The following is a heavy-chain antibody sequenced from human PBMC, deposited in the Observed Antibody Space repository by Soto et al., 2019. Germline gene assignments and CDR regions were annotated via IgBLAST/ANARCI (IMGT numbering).Heavy chain of an antibody. V-gene: IGHV3-23*01. CDR2: ISGSGSGT. D-gene: IGHD6-6*01. CDR1: GFTFSSYA. J-gene: IGHJ6*03. CDR3: AKDVGSRSSVSHYYYMDV. Sequence: EVQLLESGGGLVQPGGSLRLSCAASGFTFSSYAMSWVRQAPGKGLEWVSGISGSGSGTYYADSVKGRLTISRDNSKNTLYLQMNSLRAEDTAVYYCAKDVGSRSSVSHYYYMDVWGKGTTVTVSS.